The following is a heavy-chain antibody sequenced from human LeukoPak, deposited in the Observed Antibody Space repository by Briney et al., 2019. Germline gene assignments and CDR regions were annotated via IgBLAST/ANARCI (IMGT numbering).Heavy chain of an antibody. D-gene: IGHD2-15*01. CDR3: ARPYCSGGSCYYWYFDL. CDR2: IYYSGST. Sequence: SETLSLTCTVSGGSISSSSYYWGWIRQPPGKGLEWIGSIYYSGSTYYNPSLKSRVTISVDTSKNQFSLKLSSVTAADTAVYYCARPYCSGGSCYYWYFDLWGRGTLVTVSS. J-gene: IGHJ2*01. V-gene: IGHV4-39*07. CDR1: GGSISSSSYY.